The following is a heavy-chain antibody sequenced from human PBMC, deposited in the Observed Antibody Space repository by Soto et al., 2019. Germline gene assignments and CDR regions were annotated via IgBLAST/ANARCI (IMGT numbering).Heavy chain of an antibody. D-gene: IGHD1-1*01. V-gene: IGHV3-9*01. CDR1: GFTFDDYA. CDR3: VKDASITTTYLAH. CDR2: ISWNSGNI. Sequence: EVQLVESGGGLVQPGRSLRLSCAASGFTFDDYAMHWVRQAPGKGLEWVSSISWNSGNIDYADSVKGRFTVSRDNAKNYLYLHMSSLRSEGTALDYCVKDASITTTYLAHWGQGTLGTVSS. J-gene: IGHJ4*02.